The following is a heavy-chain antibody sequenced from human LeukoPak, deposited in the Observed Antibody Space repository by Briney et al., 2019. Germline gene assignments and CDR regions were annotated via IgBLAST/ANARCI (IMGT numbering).Heavy chain of an antibody. CDR2: ITGSDDAT. CDR1: GFTFSSYA. J-gene: IGHJ4*02. V-gene: IGHV3-23*01. CDR3: AKGPRVNSGYHPDY. D-gene: IGHD3-22*01. Sequence: GGSLRLSCAASGFTFSSYAMTWVRQAPGKGLEWVSTITGSDDATYYAGSVKGRFTISRDYSRNTVYLRLNSLRAEDSAMYYCAKGPRVNSGYHPDYWGQGTLVTVSS.